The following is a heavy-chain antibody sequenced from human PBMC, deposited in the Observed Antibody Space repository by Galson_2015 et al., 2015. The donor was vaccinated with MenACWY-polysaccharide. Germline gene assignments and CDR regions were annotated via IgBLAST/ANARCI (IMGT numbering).Heavy chain of an antibody. J-gene: IGHJ3*02. CDR1: GGTFSSYA. CDR3: ATYYYDSSGYYSDAFDI. CDR2: IIPILGIA. D-gene: IGHD3-22*01. V-gene: IGHV1-69*04. Sequence: SVKVSCKASGGTFSSYAISWVRRAPGQGLEWMGRIIPILGIANYAQKFQGRVTITADKSTSTAYMELSSLRSEDTAVYYCATYYYDSSGYYSDAFDIWGQGTMVTVSS.